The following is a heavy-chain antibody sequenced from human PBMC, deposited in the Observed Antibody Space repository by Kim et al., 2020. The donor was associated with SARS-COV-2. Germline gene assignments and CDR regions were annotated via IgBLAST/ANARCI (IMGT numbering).Heavy chain of an antibody. V-gene: IGHV3-23*03. CDR3: AKEIIGREYYFDY. D-gene: IGHD3-16*01. Sequence: GGSLRLSCKASGFTFSDYVMSWVRQAPGKGLEWVSVIYSGGSTTYYADSVKGRFTISRDNSKNTLYLQMNSLRAEDTAVYYCAKEIIGREYYFDYWGQGTLVTVSS. CDR2: IYSGGSTT. CDR1: GFTFSDYV. J-gene: IGHJ4*02.